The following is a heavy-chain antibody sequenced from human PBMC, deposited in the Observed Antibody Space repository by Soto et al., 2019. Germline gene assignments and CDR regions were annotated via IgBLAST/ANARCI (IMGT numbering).Heavy chain of an antibody. J-gene: IGHJ5*01. V-gene: IGHV1-69*12. CDR3: ARSFGYSSGGYDS. Sequence: QVQLVQSGAEVKKPGSSVKVSCKASGGTFSTLAISWVRQAPGQGLEYMGGIIPIFGTTNYAQKFQGRVTFTADESTSSAYMEVSSLSSDDTAVYYCARSFGYSSGGYDSWGQGTLVTVSS. CDR2: IIPIFGTT. D-gene: IGHD3-22*01. CDR1: GGTFSTLA.